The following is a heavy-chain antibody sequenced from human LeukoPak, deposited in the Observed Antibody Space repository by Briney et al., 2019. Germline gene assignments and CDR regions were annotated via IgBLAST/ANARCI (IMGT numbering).Heavy chain of an antibody. CDR2: IYHSGST. CDR1: GGSISSSNW. V-gene: IGHV4-4*02. CDR3: ARSSGPKVYYYYGMDV. D-gene: IGHD3-22*01. Sequence: SETLSLTCAVSGGSISSSNWWSWVRQPPGKGLEWIGEIYHSGSTNYNPSLKSRVTISVDKSKNQFSLKLSSVTAADTAVYYCARSSGPKVYYYYGMDVWGQGTTVTVSS. J-gene: IGHJ6*02.